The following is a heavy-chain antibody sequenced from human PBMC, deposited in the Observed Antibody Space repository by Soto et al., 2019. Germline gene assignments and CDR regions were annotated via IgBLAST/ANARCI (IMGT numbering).Heavy chain of an antibody. D-gene: IGHD2-2*01. J-gene: IGHJ5*02. CDR3: VRGVGYCSSTSCFGNWFDP. CDR2: IYYSGST. V-gene: IGHV4-31*03. CDR1: GGSISSGGYY. Sequence: SETLSLTCTVSGGSISSGGYYWSWIRQHPGKGLEWIGYIYYSGSTYYNPSLKSRVTISVDTSKNQFSLKLSSVTAADTAVYYFVRGVGYCSSTSCFGNWFDPWGQGTLVTVSS.